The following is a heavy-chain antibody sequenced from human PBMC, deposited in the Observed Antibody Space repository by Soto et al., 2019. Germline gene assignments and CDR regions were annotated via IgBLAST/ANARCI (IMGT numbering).Heavy chain of an antibody. CDR3: ARGGVCSSTSCYGYYYYYYMDV. D-gene: IGHD2-2*01. CDR2: IGTAGDT. CDR1: GFTFSSYD. V-gene: IGHV3-13*01. J-gene: IGHJ6*03. Sequence: GESLKISCAASGFTFSSYDMHWVRQATGKGLEWVSAIGTAGDTYYPGSVKGRFTISRENAKNSLYLQMNSLRAGDTAVYYCARGGVCSSTSCYGYYYYYYMDVWGKGTTVTVSS.